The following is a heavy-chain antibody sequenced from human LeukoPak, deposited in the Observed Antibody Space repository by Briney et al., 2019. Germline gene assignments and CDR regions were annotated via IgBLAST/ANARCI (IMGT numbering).Heavy chain of an antibody. V-gene: IGHV3-9*01. J-gene: IGHJ4*02. CDR3: AKDIIPYYYGSGSYPDY. D-gene: IGHD3-10*01. CDR1: GFTFDDYA. CDR2: ISWNSGSI. Sequence: GGSLRLSCAASGFTFDDYAMHWVRHAPGKGLEWVSGISWNSGSIGYADSVKGRFTISRDNAKNSLYLQMNSLRAEDTALYYCAKDIIPYYYGSGSYPDYWGQGTLVTVSS.